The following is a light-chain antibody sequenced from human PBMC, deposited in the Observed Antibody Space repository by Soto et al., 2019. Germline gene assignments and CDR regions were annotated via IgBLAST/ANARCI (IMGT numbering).Light chain of an antibody. V-gene: IGLV2-11*01. J-gene: IGLJ3*02. CDR2: DVS. Sequence: SALTQPRSVSGSPGQSVTISCTGTSSDVGGYNYVSWYQHHPGEAPKLMIYDVSERPSGVPDRFSGSKSGNTASLTISGLQADDEADYYCCSYRGMYTWVFGGGTKLTVL. CDR1: SSDVGGYNY. CDR3: CSYRGMYTWV.